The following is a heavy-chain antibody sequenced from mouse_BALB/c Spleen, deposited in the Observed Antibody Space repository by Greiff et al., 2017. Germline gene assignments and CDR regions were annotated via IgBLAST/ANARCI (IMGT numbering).Heavy chain of an antibody. Sequence: QVQLQQPGAELVRPGASVKLSCKASGYTFTSYWINWVKQRPGQGLEWIGNIYPSDSYTNYNQKFKDKATLTVDKSSSTAYMQLSSPTSEDSAVYYCTIMITTGYYYAMDYWGQGTSVTVSS. J-gene: IGHJ4*01. V-gene: IGHV1-69*02. CDR2: IYPSDSYT. CDR3: TIMITTGYYYAMDY. D-gene: IGHD2-4*01. CDR1: GYTFTSYW.